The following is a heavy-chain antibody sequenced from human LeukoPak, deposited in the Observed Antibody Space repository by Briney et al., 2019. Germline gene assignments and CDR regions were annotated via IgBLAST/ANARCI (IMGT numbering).Heavy chain of an antibody. CDR3: AKHGSGYYSHFDY. CDR1: GFTVSSNY. V-gene: IGHV3-66*04. D-gene: IGHD3-22*01. CDR2: IYTEGTT. J-gene: IGHJ4*02. Sequence: GGSLRLSCAVSGFTVSSNYFSWVRQAPGKGLEWVSVIYTEGTTYYADSVKGRFTISRDNSKNTLYLQMNSLRAEDTAVYYCAKHGSGYYSHFDYWGQGTLVTVSS.